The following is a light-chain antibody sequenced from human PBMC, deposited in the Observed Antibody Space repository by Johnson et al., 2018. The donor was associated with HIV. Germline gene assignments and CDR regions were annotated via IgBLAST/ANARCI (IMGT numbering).Light chain of an antibody. CDR2: DNN. J-gene: IGLJ1*01. V-gene: IGLV1-51*01. CDR3: GAWDSSLSSGF. Sequence: QPVLTQPPSVSAAPGQKVTISCSGSSSNIGNNYVSWYQQLPGTAPKLLIYDNNKRPSGTPDRFSGSKSGTSATLGITGLQTGDEADYYCGAWDSSLSSGFFGTGTKVTVL. CDR1: SSNIGNNY.